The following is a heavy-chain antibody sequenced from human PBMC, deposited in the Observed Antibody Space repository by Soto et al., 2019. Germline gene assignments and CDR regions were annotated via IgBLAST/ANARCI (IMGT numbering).Heavy chain of an antibody. V-gene: IGHV1-69*13. D-gene: IGHD4-17*01. CDR1: GGTFSSYA. Sequence: VKVSCKASGGTFSSYAISWVRQAPGQGLEWMGGIIPIFGTANYAQKFQGRVTITADESTSTAYMELSSLRSEDTAVYYCARDLSTVVPPTNWFDPWGQGTLVTVSS. CDR2: IIPIFGTA. J-gene: IGHJ5*02. CDR3: ARDLSTVVPPTNWFDP.